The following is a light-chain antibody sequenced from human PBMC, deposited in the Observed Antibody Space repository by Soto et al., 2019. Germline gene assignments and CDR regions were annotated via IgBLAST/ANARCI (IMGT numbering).Light chain of an antibody. V-gene: IGKV1-39*01. J-gene: IGKJ2*02. Sequence: DIQMPQSPSSLSASVGDRVTISCRASQNIGSCLNWYQQKPGKAPKVLISAASTLQSGVPSRFSGSGSETDFTLTISSLQPEDFATYYCQQSYTRWTFGQGTKLEIK. CDR1: QNIGSC. CDR3: QQSYTRWT. CDR2: AAS.